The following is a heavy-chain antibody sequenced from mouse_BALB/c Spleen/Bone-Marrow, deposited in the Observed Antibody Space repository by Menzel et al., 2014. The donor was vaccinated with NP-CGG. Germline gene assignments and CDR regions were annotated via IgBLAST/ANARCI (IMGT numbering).Heavy chain of an antibody. J-gene: IGHJ4*01. CDR2: IWSGGST. CDR1: GFSLSSYG. CDR3: ARKGRRYDYYYAMDY. D-gene: IGHD2-14*01. V-gene: IGHV2-2*01. Sequence: VQLQQSGPGLVQPSQNLSITCTVSGFSLSSYGVHWVRQSPGKGLEWLGVIWSGGSTDYNAAFISRPSINKDNSKSQVFFKMNSLQADDTAIYYCARKGRRYDYYYAMDYWGQGTSITVSS.